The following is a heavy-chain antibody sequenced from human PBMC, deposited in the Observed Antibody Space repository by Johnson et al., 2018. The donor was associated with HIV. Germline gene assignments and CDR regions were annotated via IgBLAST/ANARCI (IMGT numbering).Heavy chain of an antibody. V-gene: IGHV3-49*04. J-gene: IGHJ3*02. CDR3: TTDSEGHVFDI. CDR2: IRSKAYGGTT. CDR1: GFTFGDYA. Sequence: VQLVESGGGVVQPGRSLRLSCTASGFTFGDYAMSWVRQAPGKGLEWVGFIRSKAYGGTTEYAASVKGRFTISRDDSKNTAFLQMSSLQTEDTAVYYCTTDSEGHVFDIWGQGTMVTVSS.